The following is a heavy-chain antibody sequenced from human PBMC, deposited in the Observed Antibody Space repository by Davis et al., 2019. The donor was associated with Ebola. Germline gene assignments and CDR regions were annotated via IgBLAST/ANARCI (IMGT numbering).Heavy chain of an antibody. CDR3: ARPHYSGSVGQFDY. Sequence: GGSLRLSCAASGFTFSSYGMHWVRQAPGKGLEWVAVISYDGSNKYYADSVKGRFTISRDNSKNTLYLQMNSLRAEDTAVYYCARPHYSGSVGQFDYWGQGTLVTVSS. J-gene: IGHJ4*02. V-gene: IGHV3-30*03. CDR1: GFTFSSYG. D-gene: IGHD1-26*01. CDR2: ISYDGSNK.